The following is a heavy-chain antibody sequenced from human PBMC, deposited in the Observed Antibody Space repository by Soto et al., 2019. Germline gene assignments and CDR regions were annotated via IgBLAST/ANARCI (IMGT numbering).Heavy chain of an antibody. Sequence: ASETLSLTCTVSGGSISSGDSYWSWIRQPPGKGLEWIGYIYYSGSTYYNPSLKSRVTISVDTSKNQFSLKLSSVTAADTAVYYCARIGILVPADYYYYYGMDVWGQGTTVT. CDR3: ARIGILVPADYYYYYGMDV. CDR1: GGSISSGDSY. CDR2: IYYSGST. D-gene: IGHD2-2*01. J-gene: IGHJ6*02. V-gene: IGHV4-30-4*01.